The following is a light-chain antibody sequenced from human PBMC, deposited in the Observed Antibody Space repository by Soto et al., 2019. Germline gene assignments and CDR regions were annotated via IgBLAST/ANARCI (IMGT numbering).Light chain of an antibody. CDR3: QHYGDSSWT. V-gene: IGKV3-20*01. CDR1: QSVSSTL. Sequence: EIVLTQSPVALSLSPGERATLSCRASQSVSSTLLTWYQQKPGQAPRLLIYGVSSRATGTPDRFSGSGSGTDCTLTISRLEPEDFAVYFCQHYGDSSWTFGQGTKVDIK. J-gene: IGKJ1*01. CDR2: GVS.